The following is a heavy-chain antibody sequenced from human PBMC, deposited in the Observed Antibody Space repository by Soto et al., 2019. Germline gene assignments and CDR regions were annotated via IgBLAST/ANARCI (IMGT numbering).Heavy chain of an antibody. CDR1: GFTFSSYV. CDR2: ISGSGGST. D-gene: IGHD3-10*01. Sequence: GGSLRLSCAASGFTFSSYVMSWVRQAPGKGLEWVSAISGSGGSTYYADSVKGRFTISRDNSKNTLYLQMNSLRAEDTAVYYCAKDFSPRGVYGSGSYYPFDYWGQGTLVTVSS. CDR3: AKDFSPRGVYGSGSYYPFDY. J-gene: IGHJ4*02. V-gene: IGHV3-23*01.